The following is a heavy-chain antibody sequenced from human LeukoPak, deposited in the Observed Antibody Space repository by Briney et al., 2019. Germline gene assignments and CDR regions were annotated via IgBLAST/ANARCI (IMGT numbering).Heavy chain of an antibody. Sequence: ASVMVSCKASGYTFTGYYMHWMRQAPGQGLEWMGWINPNSGGTNYAQKFQGRVTMTRDTSISTAYMELSRLRSDDTAVYYCARVFNSGNYVDYWGQGTLVTVSS. D-gene: IGHD3-10*02. CDR3: ARVFNSGNYVDY. CDR2: INPNSGGT. J-gene: IGHJ4*02. CDR1: GYTFTGYY. V-gene: IGHV1-2*02.